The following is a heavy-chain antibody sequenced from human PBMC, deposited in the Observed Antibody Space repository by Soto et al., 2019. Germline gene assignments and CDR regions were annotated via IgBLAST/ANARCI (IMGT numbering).Heavy chain of an antibody. CDR1: GGTFSSYA. J-gene: IGHJ6*02. V-gene: IGHV1-69*01. CDR2: IIPIFGTA. Sequence: QVQLVQSGAEVKKPGSSVKVSCKASGGTFSSYAISWVRQAPGQGLEWMGGIIPIFGTANYAQKFQGRVTITADESTSTAYMELSSLRSEDTAVYSCAVIPSGWYGLHYYYGMDVWGQGTTVTVSS. D-gene: IGHD6-19*01. CDR3: AVIPSGWYGLHYYYGMDV.